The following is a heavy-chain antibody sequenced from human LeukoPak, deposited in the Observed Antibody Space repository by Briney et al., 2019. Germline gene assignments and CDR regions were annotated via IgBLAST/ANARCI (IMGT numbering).Heavy chain of an antibody. J-gene: IGHJ5*02. V-gene: IGHV1-69*13. Sequence: ASVKVSCKASGGTFSSYAISWVRQAPGQGLEWMGGIIPIFGTANYAQKFQGRVTITADESTSTAYMELSSLRSEDTAVYYCAGGAGGSYYGFWFDPWGQGTLVTVSS. CDR1: GGTFSSYA. D-gene: IGHD1-26*01. CDR3: AGGAGGSYYGFWFDP. CDR2: IIPIFGTA.